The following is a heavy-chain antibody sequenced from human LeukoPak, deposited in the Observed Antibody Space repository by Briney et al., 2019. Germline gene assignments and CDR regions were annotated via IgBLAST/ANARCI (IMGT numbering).Heavy chain of an antibody. V-gene: IGHV3-21*06. Sequence: GGSLRLSCAASGFTFRTYNMNWVRQAPGKGLEWVSFISKTSAKTYYGDSVRGRFTISRDNAKNSIHLQMGSLRVEDTAVYYCVRGVGDLFDFWGQGTLVTVSS. D-gene: IGHD4-17*01. CDR3: VRGVGDLFDF. J-gene: IGHJ4*02. CDR2: ISKTSAKT. CDR1: GFTFRTYN.